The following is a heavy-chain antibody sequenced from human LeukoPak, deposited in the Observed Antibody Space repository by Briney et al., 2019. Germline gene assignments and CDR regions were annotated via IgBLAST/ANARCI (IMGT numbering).Heavy chain of an antibody. V-gene: IGHV4-59*01. Sequence: PSETLSLTCTVSGGSISSYYWSWIRQPPGKGLEWIGYIYYSGSTNYNPSLKSRVTISVDTSKNQFSLKLSSVTAADTAVYYCARDRDFWSGYYYMDVWGKGTTVTVSS. CDR1: GGSISSYY. D-gene: IGHD3-3*01. CDR3: ARDRDFWSGYYYMDV. CDR2: IYYSGST. J-gene: IGHJ6*03.